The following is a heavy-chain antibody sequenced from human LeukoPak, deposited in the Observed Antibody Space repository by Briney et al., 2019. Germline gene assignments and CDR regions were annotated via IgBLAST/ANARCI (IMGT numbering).Heavy chain of an antibody. D-gene: IGHD3-22*01. CDR1: GCTFSSYA. Sequence: PGGSLRLSCAASGCTFSSYAMSWVRQAPGKGLEWVSAISGSGGSSYYADSVKGRFTISRDNSKNTLYLQMNSLRAEDTAVYYCAKGSGYDSSGYHGLDYWGQGTLVTVSS. V-gene: IGHV3-23*01. J-gene: IGHJ4*02. CDR3: AKGSGYDSSGYHGLDY. CDR2: ISGSGGSS.